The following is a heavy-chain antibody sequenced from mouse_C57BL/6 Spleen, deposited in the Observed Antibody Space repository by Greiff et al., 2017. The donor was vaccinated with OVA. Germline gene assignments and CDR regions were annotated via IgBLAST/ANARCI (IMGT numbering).Heavy chain of an antibody. CDR1: GYTFTSYW. CDR2: IDPSDSYT. V-gene: IGHV1-69*01. Sequence: QVQLQQPGAELVMPGASVKLSCKASGYTFTSYWMHWVKQRPGQGLEWIGEIDPSDSYTNYNQKFKGKSTLTVDKSSSTAYMQLSSLTSEDSAVYYCAQRPSFDYWGQGTTLTVSS. J-gene: IGHJ2*01. CDR3: AQRPSFDY. D-gene: IGHD1-2*01.